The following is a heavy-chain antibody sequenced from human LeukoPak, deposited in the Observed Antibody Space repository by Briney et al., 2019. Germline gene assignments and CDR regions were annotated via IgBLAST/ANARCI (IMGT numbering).Heavy chain of an antibody. CDR1: GYTFTGYY. CDR3: VRAISATNLNWFDP. V-gene: IGHV1-2*06. D-gene: IGHD1-26*01. J-gene: IGHJ5*02. Sequence: ASVKVSCKASGYTFTGYYMHWVRQAPGQGLEWMGRFNPNSGGTNYAQKFQARVTMTRDTSISTAYMELSRLTSDDTAVYYCVRAISATNLNWFDPWGQGILVTVST. CDR2: FNPNSGGT.